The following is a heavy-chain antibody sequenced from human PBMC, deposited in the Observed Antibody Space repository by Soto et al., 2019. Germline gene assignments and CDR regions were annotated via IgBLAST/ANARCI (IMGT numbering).Heavy chain of an antibody. CDR2: VCTTGST. CDR3: AREGASGFGMDV. D-gene: IGHD1-26*01. V-gene: IGHV4-4*07. CDR1: GGSIRSYY. Sequence: ETLSLTCNVSGGSIRSYYWSWVRQPAGKALEWIGRVCTTGSTNYNPSLRSRVSISVDTSKNQFSLTVTSVTAADTAVYYCAREGASGFGMDVWGQGTTVTVS. J-gene: IGHJ6*02.